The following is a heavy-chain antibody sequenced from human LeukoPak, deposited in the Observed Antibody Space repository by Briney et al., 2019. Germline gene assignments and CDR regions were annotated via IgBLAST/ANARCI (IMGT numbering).Heavy chain of an antibody. J-gene: IGHJ4*02. CDR1: GGSISNSNYY. D-gene: IGHD6-19*01. Sequence: SETLSLTCTVSGGSISNSNYYWGWIRQPPGKGLEWIGNIYYTGSTYYNPSLKSRITISVDTSKNQFSLKLSSVTASDRAIYYCARHLASRSSSGWYYVDYWGQGTLVTVSS. CDR3: ARHLASRSSSGWYYVDY. CDR2: IYYTGST. V-gene: IGHV4-39*01.